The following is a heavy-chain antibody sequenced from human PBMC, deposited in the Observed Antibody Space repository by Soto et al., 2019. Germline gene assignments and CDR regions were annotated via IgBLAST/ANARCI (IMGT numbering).Heavy chain of an antibody. J-gene: IGHJ4*02. Sequence: SETLSLTCAVSGGSISSSNWWSWVRQPPGKGLEWIGEIYHSGSTNYNPSLKSRVTISVDKSKNQFSLKLSSVTAADTAVYYCARDLGGDYYDSSGYYYDYWGQGTRVTVS. CDR3: ARDLGGDYYDSSGYYYDY. D-gene: IGHD3-22*01. CDR1: GGSISSSNW. CDR2: IYHSGST. V-gene: IGHV4-4*02.